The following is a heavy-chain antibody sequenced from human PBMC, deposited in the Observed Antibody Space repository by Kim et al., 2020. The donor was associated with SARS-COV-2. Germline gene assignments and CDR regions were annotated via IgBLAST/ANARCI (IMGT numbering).Heavy chain of an antibody. V-gene: IGHV1-18*01. CDR3: ARGPLGAVADRGNFDY. CDR2: ISAYNGNT. Sequence: ASVKVSCKASGYTFTSYGISWVRQAPGQGLEWMGWISAYNGNTNYAQKLQGRVTMTTDTSTSTAYMELRSLRSDDTAVYYCARGPLGAVADRGNFDYWGQGTLVTVSS. J-gene: IGHJ4*02. CDR1: GYTFTSYG. D-gene: IGHD6-19*01.